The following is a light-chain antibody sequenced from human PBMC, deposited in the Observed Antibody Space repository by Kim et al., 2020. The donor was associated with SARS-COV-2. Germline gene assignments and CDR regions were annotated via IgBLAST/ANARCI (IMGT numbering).Light chain of an antibody. V-gene: IGLV4-69*01. Sequence: APVQPTCTPRSGHSSYAIAWHQQQPEKGPRYLMKLNSEGSHSKGDGIPDRFAGSSSGAERYLTISCLQSEDEADYYGQTWGTGIQVFGGGTQLTVL. CDR2: LNSEGSH. J-gene: IGLJ2*01. CDR1: SGHSSYA. CDR3: QTWGTGIQV.